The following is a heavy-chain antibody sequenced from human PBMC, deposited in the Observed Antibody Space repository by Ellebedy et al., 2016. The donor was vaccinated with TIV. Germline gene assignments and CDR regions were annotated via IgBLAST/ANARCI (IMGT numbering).Heavy chain of an antibody. V-gene: IGHV1-18*01. Sequence: ASVKVSCXASGYTFTSFGFSWVRQAPGQGLEWMGRVSGYNGNTNYAQKLQGRVTMTTDTSTSTAYMELRSLRSDDTAVYYCARDDYGDRYGMDVWGQGITVTVSS. CDR3: ARDDYGDRYGMDV. CDR2: VSGYNGNT. D-gene: IGHD4-17*01. J-gene: IGHJ6*02. CDR1: GYTFTSFG.